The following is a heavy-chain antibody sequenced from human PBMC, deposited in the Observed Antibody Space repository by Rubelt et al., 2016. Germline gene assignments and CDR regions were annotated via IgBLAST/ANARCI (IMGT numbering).Heavy chain of an antibody. CDR2: LYHSGST. V-gene: IGHV4-38-2*02. D-gene: IGHD3-3*01. Sequence: QVQLQESCPGPVKPSETLSLTCTVSGYSISSGYSWGWIWQPPGKGLEWIERLYHSGSTYYNPALKSRVPISVDTSRNQFGLKWSAVTAADTAVYYCASADYDFWSGSDRNWFDPWGQGTLVTVSS. CDR3: ASADYDFWSGSDRNWFDP. CDR1: GYSISSGYS. J-gene: IGHJ5*02.